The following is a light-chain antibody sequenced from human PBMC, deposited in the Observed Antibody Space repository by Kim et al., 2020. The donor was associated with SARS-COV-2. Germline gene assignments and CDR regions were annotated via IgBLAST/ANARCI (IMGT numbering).Light chain of an antibody. CDR2: RDN. CDR3: AAWDDNLSGL. J-gene: IGLJ3*02. V-gene: IGLV1-47*01. Sequence: PGQRVTISWSGSSSNMGNHDVYWYQQVPGSAPKLLIYRDNQRPSGVPDRFSGSKSGTSASLAISGLRSEDEADYYCAAWDDNLSGLFGGGTKVTVL. CDR1: SSNMGNHD.